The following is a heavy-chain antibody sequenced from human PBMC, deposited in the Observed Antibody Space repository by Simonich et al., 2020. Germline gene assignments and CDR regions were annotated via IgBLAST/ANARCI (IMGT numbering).Heavy chain of an antibody. CDR3: ARDSSYYAFDI. D-gene: IGHD5-12*01. CDR1: GFTFSSYS. J-gene: IGHJ3*02. Sequence: EVQLVESGGGLVQPGGSLRLSCAASGFTFSSYSMNWVRQAPGKGLEWVSYISSSSITKYYADSVKGRFTISRDNAKNSLYLQMNSLRAEDTAVYYCARDSSYYAFDIWGQGTMVTVSS. CDR2: ISSSSITK. V-gene: IGHV3-48*01.